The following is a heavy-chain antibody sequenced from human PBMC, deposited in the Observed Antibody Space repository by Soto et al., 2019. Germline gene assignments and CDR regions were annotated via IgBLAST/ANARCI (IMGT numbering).Heavy chain of an antibody. CDR3: PRQGYCSGGSYSRYFDY. CDR2: IIPILGIA. V-gene: IGHV1-69*02. Sequence: QVQLVQSGAEVKKPGSSVKVSCKASGGTFSSYTISWVRQAPGQGLEWMGRIIPILGIANYAQKFQGRVTITADKTTSTASMALSSLTSEDTAVYYCPRQGYCSGGSYSRYFDYWGQGTLVTVSS. D-gene: IGHD2-15*01. J-gene: IGHJ4*02. CDR1: GGTFSSYT.